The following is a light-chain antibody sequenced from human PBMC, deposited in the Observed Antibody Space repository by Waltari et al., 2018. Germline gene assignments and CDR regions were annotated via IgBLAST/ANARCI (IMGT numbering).Light chain of an antibody. V-gene: IGLV2-14*01. CDR2: DVS. CDR3: NSYAGSSSWV. Sequence: QSALTQPASVSGSPGQSITIPCTGTRSAVGFSNYVSWYQQHPGKAPKLMIYDVSERPSGVSNRFSGSKSGNTASLTISGLQAEDEADYYCNSYAGSSSWVFGGGTKLTVL. CDR1: RSAVGFSNY. J-gene: IGLJ3*02.